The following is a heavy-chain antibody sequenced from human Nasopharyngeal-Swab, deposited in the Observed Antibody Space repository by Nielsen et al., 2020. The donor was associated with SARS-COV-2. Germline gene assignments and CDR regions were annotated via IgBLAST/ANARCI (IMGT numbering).Heavy chain of an antibody. CDR3: ARLDSRSSGDY. CDR2: IYPSGST. D-gene: IGHD6-6*01. CDR1: DDSISSSSFS. V-gene: IGHV4-39*01. Sequence: GSLRLSCTVSDDSISSSSFSWGWIRQPPGKGLEWIAQIYPSGSTNYNPSLRSRVTISIDTSKKQFSLKLHSVTAADTAVYYCARLDSRSSGDYWGQGSLVTVSS. J-gene: IGHJ4*02.